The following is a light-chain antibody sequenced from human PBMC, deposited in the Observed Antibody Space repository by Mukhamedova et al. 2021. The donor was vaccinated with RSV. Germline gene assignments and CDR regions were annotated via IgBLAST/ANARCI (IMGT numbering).Light chain of an antibody. CDR3: QQYHSSPVT. Sequence: WYQRRLHGKAPKLLIYKASSLESGVPSRFSGSGSGTEFTLTISSLQPDDSATYYCQQYHSSPVTFGGGTKVDIK. J-gene: IGKJ4*01. CDR2: KAS. V-gene: IGKV1-5*03.